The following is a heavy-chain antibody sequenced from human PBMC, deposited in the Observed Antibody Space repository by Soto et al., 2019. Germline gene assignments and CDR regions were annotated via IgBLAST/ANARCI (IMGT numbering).Heavy chain of an antibody. Sequence: ASVKVSCKASGGTFNSYGISWVRQAPGQGLEWMGWINPNSGGTNYAQKFQGRVTMTRDTSISTAYMELSRLRSDDTAVYYCARGTIFGVVTLPPYYYGMDVWGQGTTVTVSS. CDR3: ARGTIFGVVTLPPYYYGMDV. J-gene: IGHJ6*02. V-gene: IGHV1-2*02. CDR1: GGTFNSYG. CDR2: INPNSGGT. D-gene: IGHD3-3*01.